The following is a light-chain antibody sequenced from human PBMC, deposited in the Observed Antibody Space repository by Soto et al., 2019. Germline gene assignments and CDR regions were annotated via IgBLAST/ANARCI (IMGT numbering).Light chain of an antibody. J-gene: IGKJ1*01. CDR2: GAS. V-gene: IGKV3-15*01. Sequence: ETVMTQSPATLSVSPGERATLSCRASQSISSNLAWYHQKPCQAPRLLIFGASTRATTIPPRFTGSRSGTEFTLTISSLQSEDFAVYYCQQYNTWPRTFGQGTRVESK. CDR3: QQYNTWPRT. CDR1: QSISSN.